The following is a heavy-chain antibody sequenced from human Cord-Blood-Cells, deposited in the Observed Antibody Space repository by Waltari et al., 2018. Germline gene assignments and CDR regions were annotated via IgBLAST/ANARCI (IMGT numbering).Heavy chain of an antibody. J-gene: IGHJ5*02. V-gene: IGHV1-69*01. CDR2: MIPIFGTA. Sequence: QVQLVQSGAEVKKPGSSVKVSCKASGGTFSSYAISWVRQAPGQGLEWMGGMIPIFGTATYARRCQGRVTITADESTSTAYMELSSLRSEDTAVYYCARVGEPYYDILTGYPNWFDPWGQGTLVTVSS. CDR3: ARVGEPYYDILTGYPNWFDP. CDR1: GGTFSSYA. D-gene: IGHD3-9*01.